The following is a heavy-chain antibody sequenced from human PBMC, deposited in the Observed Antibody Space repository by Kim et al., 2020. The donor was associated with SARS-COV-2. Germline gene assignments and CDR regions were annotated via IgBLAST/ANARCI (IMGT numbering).Heavy chain of an antibody. CDR2: INPNSGGT. CDR3: ARDGPAAGIFPGY. J-gene: IGHJ4*02. D-gene: IGHD6-13*01. Sequence: ASVKVSCKASGYTFTGYYMHWVRQAPGQGLEWMGWINPNSGGTNYAQKFQGRVTMTRDTSISTAYMELSRLRSDDTAVYYCARDGPAAGIFPGYWGQGTLVTVSS. CDR1: GYTFTGYY. V-gene: IGHV1-2*02.